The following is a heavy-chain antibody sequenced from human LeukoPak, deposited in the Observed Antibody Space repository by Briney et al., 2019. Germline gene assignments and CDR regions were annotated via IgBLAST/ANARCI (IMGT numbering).Heavy chain of an antibody. CDR1: GGTFSSYA. CDR3: ARSIAARSGYYYYMDV. D-gene: IGHD6-6*01. Sequence: SVKVSCKASGGTFSSYAISWVRQAPGQGLEWMGGIIPIFGTANYAQKFQGRVTITADKSTSTAYMELSSLGSEDTAVYYCARSIAARSGYYYYMDVWGKGTTVTVSS. V-gene: IGHV1-69*06. J-gene: IGHJ6*03. CDR2: IIPIFGTA.